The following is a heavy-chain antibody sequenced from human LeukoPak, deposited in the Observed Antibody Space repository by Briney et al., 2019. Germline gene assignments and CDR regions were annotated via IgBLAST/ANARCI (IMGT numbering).Heavy chain of an antibody. Sequence: PGGSLRLSCAASGFTFSDYYMSWIRQAPGKGLEWVSYISSSGSTIYYADSVKGRFTISGDNAKNSLYLQMNSLRAEDTAVYYCARDITVGATYYYYYGMDVWGQGTTVTVSS. D-gene: IGHD1-26*01. J-gene: IGHJ6*02. CDR1: GFTFSDYY. CDR3: ARDITVGATYYYYYGMDV. V-gene: IGHV3-11*01. CDR2: ISSSGSTI.